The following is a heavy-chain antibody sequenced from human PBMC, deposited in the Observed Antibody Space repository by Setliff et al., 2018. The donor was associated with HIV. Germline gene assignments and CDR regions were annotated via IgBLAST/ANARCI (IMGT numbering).Heavy chain of an antibody. CDR3: TRPQYIYDNSDSDN. CDR2: IKTEAEGYAT. Sequence: GESLKISCGASGFTFGGSPMHWVRQASGKGLEWVGRIKTEAEGYATAYAASVKGRFTISRDDSKNTAYLQMNSLKTEDTAIYYCTRPQYIYDNSDSDNWGQGALVTVSS. CDR1: GFTFGGSP. V-gene: IGHV3-73*01. J-gene: IGHJ4*02. D-gene: IGHD3-22*01.